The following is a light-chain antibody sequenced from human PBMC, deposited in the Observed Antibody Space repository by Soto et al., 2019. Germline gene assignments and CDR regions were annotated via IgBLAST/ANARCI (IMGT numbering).Light chain of an antibody. CDR1: SSDIGAHNY. Sequence: QSALTQPASVSGSPGQSITIYCSGTSSDIGAHNYVSWYQQHPGKVPELIIYDVTNRPSGVSNRFSGSKSGSTASLTISGLQAGDEADYYCSSYTSNDAVVFGGGTKLTVL. V-gene: IGLV2-14*01. CDR3: SSYTSNDAVV. J-gene: IGLJ3*02. CDR2: DVT.